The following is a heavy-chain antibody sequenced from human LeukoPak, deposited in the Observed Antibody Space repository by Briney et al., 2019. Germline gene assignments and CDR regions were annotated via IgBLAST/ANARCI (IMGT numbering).Heavy chain of an antibody. D-gene: IGHD5-12*01. CDR3: ARASGYSLDY. Sequence: ASVKVSCKASGYTFTGYYMHWVRQAPGQGVEWVGRINPNSGGTNYAQKFQGRVTMTRDTSISTAYMELSRLRSDDTAVYYCARASGYSLDYWGQGTLVTVSS. V-gene: IGHV1-2*06. J-gene: IGHJ4*02. CDR1: GYTFTGYY. CDR2: INPNSGGT.